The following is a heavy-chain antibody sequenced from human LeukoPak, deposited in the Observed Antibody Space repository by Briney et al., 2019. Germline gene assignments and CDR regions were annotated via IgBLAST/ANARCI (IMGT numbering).Heavy chain of an antibody. J-gene: IGHJ4*02. Sequence: SETLSLTCTVSGGSISSSTYYWGWIRQPPGKGLEWIGSIYYSGNTYFNPSLKSRVTISVDTSKNQFSLKLSSVTAADTAVHYCSRRLRDRVDYWGQGTLVTVSS. CDR3: SRRLRDRVDY. V-gene: IGHV4-39*01. D-gene: IGHD5-12*01. CDR1: GGSISSSTYY. CDR2: IYYSGNT.